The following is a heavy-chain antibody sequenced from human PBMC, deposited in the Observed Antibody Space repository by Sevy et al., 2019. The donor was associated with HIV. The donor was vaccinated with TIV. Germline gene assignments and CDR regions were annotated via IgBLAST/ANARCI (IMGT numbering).Heavy chain of an antibody. CDR1: GYAFTSYY. Sequence: ASLKVSCKASGYAFTSYYVHWVRQAPGQGLEWMGIINPSGGTSTYAQRFQGRVSMTRDTSTSTVYMELSSLRSEDTAVYYCVRGGAITVYYFDYWGQGSLVTVSS. J-gene: IGHJ4*02. CDR3: VRGGAITVYYFDY. V-gene: IGHV1-46*01. D-gene: IGHD1-20*01. CDR2: INPSGGTS.